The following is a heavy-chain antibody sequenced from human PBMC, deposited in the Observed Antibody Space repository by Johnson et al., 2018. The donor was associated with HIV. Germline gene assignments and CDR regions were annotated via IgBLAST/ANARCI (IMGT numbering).Heavy chain of an antibody. D-gene: IGHD1-26*01. CDR2: IYSGGSI. CDR1: GFTFDDYA. CDR3: ARVSLGRHAFDI. Sequence: VQLVESGGGLVQPGRSLRLSCAASGFTFDDYAMHWVRQAPGKGLEWVSVIYSGGSIYYADSVKGRFTISRDNAKNSLYLQMNSLRAEDTAVYYCARVSLGRHAFDIWGQGTMVTVSS. J-gene: IGHJ3*02. V-gene: IGHV3-9*01.